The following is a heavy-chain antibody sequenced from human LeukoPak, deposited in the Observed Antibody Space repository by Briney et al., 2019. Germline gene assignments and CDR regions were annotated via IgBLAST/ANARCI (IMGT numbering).Heavy chain of an antibody. V-gene: IGHV3-23*01. CDR2: ISDSGGST. CDR3: AKIGRRYDFWTGYYEEEVDYMDV. Sequence: GGSLRLSCAASGFTFSNYGMTWVRQAPGKGLEWVSGISDSGGSTKHAVSVKGRFTISRDNSKDTLYLQTNSLRAEDTAVYYCAKIGRRYDFWTGYYEEEVDYMDVWGKGTTVTVSS. J-gene: IGHJ6*03. CDR1: GFTFSNYG. D-gene: IGHD3-3*01.